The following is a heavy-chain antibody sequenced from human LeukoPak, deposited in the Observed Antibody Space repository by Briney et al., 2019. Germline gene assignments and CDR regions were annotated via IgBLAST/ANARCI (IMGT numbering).Heavy chain of an antibody. V-gene: IGHV3-23*01. CDR2: ISGTGGT. Sequence: PGGSLRLSCAASGFTFSSYAMSWVRQAPGKGLEWLSYISGTGGTSYAESVRGRFTASRDNAMNSIYLQINILRAEDTAIYYCARVGSTAAAGTVDYWGRGTPVAVSS. CDR3: ARVGSTAAAGTVDY. CDR1: GFTFSSYA. D-gene: IGHD6-13*01. J-gene: IGHJ4*02.